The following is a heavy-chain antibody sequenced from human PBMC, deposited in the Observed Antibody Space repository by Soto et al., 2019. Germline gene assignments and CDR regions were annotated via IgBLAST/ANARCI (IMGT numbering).Heavy chain of an antibody. CDR1: GFTFSSYW. D-gene: IGHD2-2*01. CDR3: AGTTVSSRYEYYGMDV. J-gene: IGHJ6*02. CDR2: IKQDGSEK. Sequence: GGSLRLSCAASGFTFSSYWMSWVRQAPGKGLEWVANIKQDGSEKYYVDSVKGRFTISSDNAKNSLYLQMNSLRAEDTAVYYCAGTTVSSRYEYYGMDVWGQGTTFTVAS. V-gene: IGHV3-7*01.